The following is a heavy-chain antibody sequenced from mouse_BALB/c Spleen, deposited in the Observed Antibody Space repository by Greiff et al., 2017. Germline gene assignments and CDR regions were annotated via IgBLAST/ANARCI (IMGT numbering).Heavy chain of an antibody. D-gene: IGHD4-1*01. CDR2: ISSGSSTI. Sequence: EVKLEESGGGLVQPGGSRKLSCAASGFTFSSFGMHWVRQAPEKGLEWVAYISSGSSTIYYADTVKGRFTISRDNPKNTLFLQMTSLRSEDTAMYYCARLGDPHWYFDVWGAGTTVTVSS. J-gene: IGHJ1*01. V-gene: IGHV5-17*02. CDR1: GFTFSSFG. CDR3: ARLGDPHWYFDV.